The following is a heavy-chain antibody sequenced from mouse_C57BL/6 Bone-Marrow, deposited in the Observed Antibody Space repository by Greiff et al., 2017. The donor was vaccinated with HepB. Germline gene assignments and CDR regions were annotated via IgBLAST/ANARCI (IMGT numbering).Heavy chain of an antibody. CDR3: ARGGYYYGGFAY. CDR2: IHPNSGST. J-gene: IGHJ3*01. D-gene: IGHD1-1*02. Sequence: QVQLQQPGAELVKPGASVKLSCKASGYTFTSYWMHWVKQRPGQGLEWIGMIHPNSGSTNYNEKFKSKATLTVDKSSSTAYMQLSSLTSEDSAVYYCARGGYYYGGFAYWGQGTLVTVSA. V-gene: IGHV1-64*01. CDR1: GYTFTSYW.